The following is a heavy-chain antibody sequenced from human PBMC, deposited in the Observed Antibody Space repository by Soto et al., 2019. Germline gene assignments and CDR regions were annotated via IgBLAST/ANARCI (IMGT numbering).Heavy chain of an antibody. Sequence: PSETLSLTCTVSGGSISSYYWSWIRQPPGKGLEWIGYIYYSGSTNYNPSLKSRVTISVDTSKNQFSLKLSSVTAADTAVYYCARSKYYYGSGRPYYYYGMDVWGQGTTVTVSS. V-gene: IGHV4-59*01. CDR2: IYYSGST. J-gene: IGHJ6*02. CDR3: ARSKYYYGSGRPYYYYGMDV. D-gene: IGHD3-10*01. CDR1: GGSISSYY.